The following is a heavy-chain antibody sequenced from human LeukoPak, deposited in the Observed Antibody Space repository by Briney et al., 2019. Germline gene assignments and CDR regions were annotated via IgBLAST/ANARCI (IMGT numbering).Heavy chain of an antibody. CDR2: IIPIFGTA. CDR1: GGTFSSYA. Sequence: ASVKVSCKASGGTFSSYAISWVRQAPGQGLEWMGRIIPIFGTANYAQKFQGRVTITTDESTSTAYMELSSLRSEDTAVYCCARDPLDSSGYYFDYWGQGTLVTVSS. CDR3: ARDPLDSSGYYFDY. V-gene: IGHV1-69*05. D-gene: IGHD3-22*01. J-gene: IGHJ4*02.